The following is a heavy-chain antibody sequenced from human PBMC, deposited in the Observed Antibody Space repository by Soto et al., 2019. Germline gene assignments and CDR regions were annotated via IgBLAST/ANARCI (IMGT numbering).Heavy chain of an antibody. V-gene: IGHV3-30-3*01. CDR2: ISNDGTNK. CDR3: AAAFLAAEIDF. CDR1: GFTFSNCA. Sequence: GGSLRLSCAASGFTFSNCAMHWIRQAPGKGLEWVALISNDGTNKYYADSVKGRLTISRDNSKSILYLQMNSLRAEDTALYYCAAAFLAAEIDFWGHGTLVTVSS. D-gene: IGHD6-13*01. J-gene: IGHJ4*01.